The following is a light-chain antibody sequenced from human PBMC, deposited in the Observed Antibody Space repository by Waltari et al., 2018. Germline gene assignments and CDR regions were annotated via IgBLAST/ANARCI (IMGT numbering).Light chain of an antibody. Sequence: QSALTQPPSASGSPGQSVSISCTGTSSDVGAYNYVSWYQHHPVKAPKLLVYEDDKRPAGVPDRFSGSKSGNPASLTVSGLQAEDEADYYCSSYAGSNNLGVFGGGTKLTVL. CDR2: EDD. CDR1: SSDVGAYNY. J-gene: IGLJ3*02. CDR3: SSYAGSNNLGV. V-gene: IGLV2-8*01.